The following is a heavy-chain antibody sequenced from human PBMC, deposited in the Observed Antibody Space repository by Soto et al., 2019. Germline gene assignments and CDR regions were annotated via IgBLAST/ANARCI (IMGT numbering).Heavy chain of an antibody. J-gene: IGHJ1*01. Sequence: GGSLRLSCAASGFTFNTYAMHWVRQAPGKGLEWVSYISSSSSTIYYADSVKGRFTISRDNAKNSLYLQMNSLRAEDTAVYYCARDLGSSWYPEYFQHWGQGTLVTVSS. CDR2: ISSSSSTI. CDR1: GFTFNTYA. D-gene: IGHD6-13*01. V-gene: IGHV3-48*01. CDR3: ARDLGSSWYPEYFQH.